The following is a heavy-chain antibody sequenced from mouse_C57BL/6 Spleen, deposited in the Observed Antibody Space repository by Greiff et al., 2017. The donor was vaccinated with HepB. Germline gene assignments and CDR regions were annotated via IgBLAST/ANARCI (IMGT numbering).Heavy chain of an antibody. Sequence: EVQLQQSGTVLARPGASVKMSCKTSGYTFTSYWMHWVKQRPGQGLEWIGAIYPGNSDTSYNQKFKGKAKLTAVTSASTAYMELSSLTNEDSAVYYCTRGGVTTPAWFAYWGQGTLVTVSA. CDR1: GYTFTSYW. CDR3: TRGGVTTPAWFAY. D-gene: IGHD2-2*01. V-gene: IGHV1-5*01. CDR2: IYPGNSDT. J-gene: IGHJ3*01.